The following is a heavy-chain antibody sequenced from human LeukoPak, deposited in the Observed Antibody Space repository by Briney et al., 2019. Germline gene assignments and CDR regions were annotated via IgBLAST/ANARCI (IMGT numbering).Heavy chain of an antibody. CDR3: ARGRSSGWYFDY. D-gene: IGHD6-19*01. CDR1: GGSFSGYY. V-gene: IGHV4-34*01. J-gene: IGHJ4*02. CDR2: INHSGST. Sequence: SETLSLTCAVYGGSFSGYYWSWIRQPPGKGLEWIGEINHSGSTNYNPSLKSRVTISVETSKNQFSLKLSSVTAADTAVYYCARGRSSGWYFDYWGQGTLVTVSS.